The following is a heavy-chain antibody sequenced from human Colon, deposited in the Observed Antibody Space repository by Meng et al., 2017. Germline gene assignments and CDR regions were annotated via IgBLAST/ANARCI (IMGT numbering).Heavy chain of an antibody. V-gene: IGHV4-4*02. D-gene: IGHD3-22*01. J-gene: IGHJ4*02. Sequence: LQTAAPGLCEVSGTRSLTVAGAGGSISRSDWWSWVRQPPGKGLEWIGETSHSGSTNYSPSLKSRVTISLDKSKNQLSLKLNSVTAADTAVYYCASSDYYRSDYWGQGTLVTVSS. CDR1: GGSISRSDW. CDR2: TSHSGST. CDR3: ASSDYYRSDY.